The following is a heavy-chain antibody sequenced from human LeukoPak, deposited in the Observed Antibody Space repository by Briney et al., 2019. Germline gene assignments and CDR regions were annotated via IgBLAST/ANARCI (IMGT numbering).Heavy chain of an antibody. J-gene: IGHJ4*02. CDR2: INSDGSST. CDR3: AKAGYSSGWRNFDY. CDR1: GFTFSSYW. Sequence: GGSLRLSCAASGFTFSSYWMHWVRQAPGKGLVWVSRINSDGSSTSYADSVKGRFTISRDNAKNTLYLQMNSLRAEDTAVYYCAKAGYSSGWRNFDYWGQGTLATVSS. D-gene: IGHD6-19*01. V-gene: IGHV3-74*01.